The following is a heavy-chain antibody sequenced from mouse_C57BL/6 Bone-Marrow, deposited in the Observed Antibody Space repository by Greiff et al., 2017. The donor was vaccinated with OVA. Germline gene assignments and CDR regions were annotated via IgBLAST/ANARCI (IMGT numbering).Heavy chain of an antibody. Sequence: QVQLKQSGPGLVQPSQCLSITCTVSGFSFTSYGVHWVRQSPGKGLEWLGVIWRGGSTDYNAAFISSLSISKDNSKSQVFFKMNSLQADDTAIYYCAGGSRFAYWGQGTLVTVSA. D-gene: IGHD1-1*01. V-gene: IGHV2-2*01. CDR3: AGGSRFAY. CDR2: IWRGGST. CDR1: GFSFTSYG. J-gene: IGHJ3*01.